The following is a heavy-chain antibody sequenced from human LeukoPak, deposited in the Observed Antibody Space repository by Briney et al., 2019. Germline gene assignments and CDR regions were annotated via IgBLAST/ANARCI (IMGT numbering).Heavy chain of an antibody. D-gene: IGHD2-2*01. V-gene: IGHV3-23*01. CDR1: GFTFSNYA. J-gene: IGHJ5*02. CDR2: ISQSGGRST. CDR3: ARDLGCSTSSCRYNWFDP. Sequence: GWSLRLSCAASGFTFSNYAMTWVRQAPGEGLEWVAFISQSGGRSTDYADSVRGRFTISRDNSEDTLYLQMNSLRAEDTAVYHCARDLGCSTSSCRYNWFDPWGQGTLVTVSS.